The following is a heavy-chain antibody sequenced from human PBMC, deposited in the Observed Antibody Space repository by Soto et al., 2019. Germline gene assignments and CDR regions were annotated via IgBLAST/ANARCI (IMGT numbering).Heavy chain of an antibody. CDR2: ISNSFSDGNT. V-gene: IGHV3-23*01. CDR3: AKVFSPEGGNYFDH. CDR1: GFTFSNFA. J-gene: IGHJ4*02. Sequence: ESGGGLVRPGGSLRLSCAASGFTFSNFAMNWVRQAPGTGLEWVSAISNSFSDGNTHYADSVKGRFTISRDNDKNTVFLEIDSLRAEDTAVYYCAKVFSPEGGNYFDHWGPGTLVTVSS.